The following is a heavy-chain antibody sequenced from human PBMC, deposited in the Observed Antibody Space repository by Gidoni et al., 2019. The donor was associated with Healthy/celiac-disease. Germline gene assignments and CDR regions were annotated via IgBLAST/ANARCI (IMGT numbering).Heavy chain of an antibody. V-gene: IGHV3-48*02. D-gene: IGHD6-6*01. Sequence: EVQLVESGGGLVQPGGSLRLSCAASGFTFSSYSMNWVRQAPGKGLEWVSYISSSSSTIYYADSVKGRFTISRDNAKNSLYLQMNSLRDEDTAVYYCARDRARIHSSSSSDYWGQGTLVTVSS. CDR2: ISSSSSTI. CDR3: ARDRARIHSSSSSDY. CDR1: GFTFSSYS. J-gene: IGHJ4*02.